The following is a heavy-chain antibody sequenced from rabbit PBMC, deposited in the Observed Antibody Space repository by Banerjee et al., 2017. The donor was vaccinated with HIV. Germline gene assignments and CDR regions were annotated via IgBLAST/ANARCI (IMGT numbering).Heavy chain of an antibody. V-gene: IGHV1S45*01. CDR3: ARDRGVMPAFNL. Sequence: QEQLEESGGGLVKPGGTLTLTCKASGFDFSSSYYMCWVRQAPGKGLEWIACINTSSGNTVYATWAKGRFTISRTSSTTVALQMTSLTAADTATYFCARDRGVMPAFNLWGPGTLVTVS. CDR2: INTSSGNT. CDR1: GFDFSSSYY. J-gene: IGHJ4*01.